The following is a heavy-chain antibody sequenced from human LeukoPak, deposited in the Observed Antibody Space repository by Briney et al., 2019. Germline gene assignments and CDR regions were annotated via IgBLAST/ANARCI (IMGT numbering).Heavy chain of an antibody. CDR2: IIPIFGTA. Sequence: ASVKVSCKASGGTFSSYAISWVRQAPGQGLEWMGGIIPIFGTANYAQKFQGRATITADESTSTAYMELSSLRSEDTAVYYCARASIAARPGWYFDLWGRGTLVTVSS. D-gene: IGHD6-6*01. CDR1: GGTFSSYA. CDR3: ARASIAARPGWYFDL. V-gene: IGHV1-69*13. J-gene: IGHJ2*01.